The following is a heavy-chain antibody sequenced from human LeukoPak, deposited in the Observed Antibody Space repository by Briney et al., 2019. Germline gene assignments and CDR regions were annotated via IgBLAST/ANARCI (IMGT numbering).Heavy chain of an antibody. D-gene: IGHD5-24*01. Sequence: ASVKVSCKASGYTFTGYYMHWMRQAPGQGLEWMGRINPNSGGTNYAQKFQGRVTMTRDTSISTAYMELSRLRSDDTAVYYCARGLSYHHYNILIDDAFDIWGRGTMVTVSS. J-gene: IGHJ3*02. V-gene: IGHV1-2*06. CDR1: GYTFTGYY. CDR2: INPNSGGT. CDR3: ARGLSYHHYNILIDDAFDI.